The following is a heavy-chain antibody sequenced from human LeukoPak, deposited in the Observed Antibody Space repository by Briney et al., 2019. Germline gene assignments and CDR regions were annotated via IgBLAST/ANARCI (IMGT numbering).Heavy chain of an antibody. Sequence: GGSLRLSCAASGLTFSRYAMHWVRQAPGKGLEYVSAISSNGGSTYYANSVKGRFTISRDNSKNTLYLQMGSLRAEDMAVYYCARRGSYYGDSMDYWGQGTLVTVSS. CDR1: GLTFSRYA. CDR3: ARRGSYYGDSMDY. J-gene: IGHJ4*02. V-gene: IGHV3-64*01. D-gene: IGHD1-26*01. CDR2: ISSNGGST.